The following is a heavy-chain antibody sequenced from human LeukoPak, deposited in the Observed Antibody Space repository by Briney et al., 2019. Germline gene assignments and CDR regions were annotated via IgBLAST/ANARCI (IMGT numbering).Heavy chain of an antibody. V-gene: IGHV3-33*08. J-gene: IGHJ4*02. Sequence: PGRSLRLSCAASGVSFSSYAMHWVRQAPGKGLEWVAFIWDDGSDKYYADSVKGRFTISRDNSKNTLYLQMNSLRAEDTGVYYCARSRPMTRAYFDSWGQGNLVTVSS. CDR2: IWDDGSDK. CDR1: GVSFSSYA. CDR3: ARSRPMTRAYFDS.